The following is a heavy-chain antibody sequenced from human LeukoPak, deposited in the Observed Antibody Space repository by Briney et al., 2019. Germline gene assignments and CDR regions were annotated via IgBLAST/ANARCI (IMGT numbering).Heavy chain of an antibody. D-gene: IGHD3-22*01. V-gene: IGHV3-23*01. Sequence: PGGSLRLSCAASGFTFSGFAMSWVRQAPGEGLEWVSSISGSGGSTYYADSVKGRFTISRDTSKNTLFLQMNSLRAEDTAVYYCARVGIGGAYYNDYWGQGTLVTVSS. J-gene: IGHJ4*02. CDR1: GFTFSGFA. CDR2: ISGSGGST. CDR3: ARVGIGGAYYNDY.